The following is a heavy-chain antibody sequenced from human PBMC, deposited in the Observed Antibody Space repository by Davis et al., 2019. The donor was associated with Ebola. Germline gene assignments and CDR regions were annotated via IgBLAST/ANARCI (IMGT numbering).Heavy chain of an antibody. CDR2: IYPGDSDT. CDR3: VRILAMYANALDI. J-gene: IGHJ3*02. Sequence: KVSCKGSGYSFTSYWIGWVRQMPGKGLEWMGIIYPGDSDTRYSPSFQGQVTISADKSISTAYLQWSSLKASDTAMYYCVRILAMYANALDIWGQGTMVTVSS. D-gene: IGHD2-8*01. V-gene: IGHV5-51*01. CDR1: GYSFTSYW.